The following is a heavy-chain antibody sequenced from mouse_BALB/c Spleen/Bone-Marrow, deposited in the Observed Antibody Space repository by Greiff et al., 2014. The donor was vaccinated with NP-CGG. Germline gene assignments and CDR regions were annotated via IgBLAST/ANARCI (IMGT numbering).Heavy chain of an antibody. J-gene: IGHJ4*01. CDR3: ARKGSYGMDH. Sequence: VHLVESVAELLKPGASMRISCKATGYTFNTYWIEWIKQRPGHGLEWIGEILPGSVSANFNGGFKGKASFTADTSSNTASMQXXXXTSEDSAVYYCARKGSYGMDHWGQGTSVSVSS. CDR2: ILPGSVSA. V-gene: IGHV1-9*01. CDR1: GYTFNTYW.